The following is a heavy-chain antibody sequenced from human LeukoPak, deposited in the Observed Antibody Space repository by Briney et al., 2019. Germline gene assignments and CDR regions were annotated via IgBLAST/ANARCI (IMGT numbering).Heavy chain of an antibody. CDR1: GYTFTGYY. Sequence: ASVKVSCKASGYTFTGYYMHWVRQAPGQGLEWMGWINPNSGGTNYAQKFQGRVTMTRDTSISTAYMELSRLTSDDTAVFYCARDPDTPAEDLDHWGQGTLVTVSS. D-gene: IGHD2-15*01. CDR2: INPNSGGT. CDR3: ARDPDTPAEDLDH. V-gene: IGHV1-2*02. J-gene: IGHJ4*02.